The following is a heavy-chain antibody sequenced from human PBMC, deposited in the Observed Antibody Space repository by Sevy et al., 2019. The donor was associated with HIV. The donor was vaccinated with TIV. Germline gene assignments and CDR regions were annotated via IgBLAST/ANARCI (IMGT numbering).Heavy chain of an antibody. J-gene: IGHJ4*02. CDR3: AKGLSYRLSPAALGFLFDY. D-gene: IGHD3-16*02. V-gene: IGHV3-23*01. Sequence: GGSLRLSCAASGFTFSSYAMSWVRQAPGKGLEWVSAISGSGGSTYYADYVKGRFTISRDNSKNTLYLQMNSLRAEDTAVYYCAKGLSYRLSPAALGFLFDYWGQGTLVTVSS. CDR1: GFTFSSYA. CDR2: ISGSGGST.